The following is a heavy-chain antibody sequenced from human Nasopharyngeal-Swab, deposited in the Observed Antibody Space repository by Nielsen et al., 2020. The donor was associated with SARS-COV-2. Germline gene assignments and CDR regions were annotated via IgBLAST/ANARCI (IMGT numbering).Heavy chain of an antibody. CDR1: GFTFSSYS. V-gene: IGHV3-21*01. CDR3: AREGPAYSSSWYTGRSFDY. D-gene: IGHD6-13*01. Sequence: GGSLRLSCAASGFTFSSYSMNWVRQAPGKGLEWVSSISSSSSYIYYADSVKGRFTISRDNAKNSLYLQMNSLRVEDTAVYYCAREGPAYSSSWYTGRSFDYWGQGTLVTVSS. J-gene: IGHJ4*02. CDR2: ISSSSSYI.